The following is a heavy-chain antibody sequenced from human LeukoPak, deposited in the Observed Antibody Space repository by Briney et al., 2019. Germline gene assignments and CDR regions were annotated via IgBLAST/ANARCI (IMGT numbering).Heavy chain of an antibody. Sequence: ASVKVSCKASGYTFTGYYMHWVRQAPGQGLEWMGWISAYNGNTNYAQKLQGRVTMTTATSTSTAYMELRSLRSDDTAVYYCARDRGRAPFDPWGQGTLVTVSS. D-gene: IGHD3-10*01. V-gene: IGHV1-18*04. CDR3: ARDRGRAPFDP. CDR1: GYTFTGYY. J-gene: IGHJ5*02. CDR2: ISAYNGNT.